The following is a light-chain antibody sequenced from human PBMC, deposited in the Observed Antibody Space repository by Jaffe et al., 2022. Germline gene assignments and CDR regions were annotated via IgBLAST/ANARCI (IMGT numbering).Light chain of an antibody. Sequence: DIQMTQSPSTLSAFVGDRVTITCRASQSIGSWLAWYQQRPGKAPKLLIYEASSLESGVPSRFSGSGSGTEFTLTISGLQPDDFATYYCQQYNTYSQTFGQGTKLEIK. J-gene: IGKJ2*01. V-gene: IGKV1-5*03. CDR2: EAS. CDR3: QQYNTYSQT. CDR1: QSIGSW.